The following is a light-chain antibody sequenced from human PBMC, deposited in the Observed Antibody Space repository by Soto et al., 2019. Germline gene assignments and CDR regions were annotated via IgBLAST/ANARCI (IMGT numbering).Light chain of an antibody. CDR2: DVS. V-gene: IGLV2-14*01. J-gene: IGLJ1*01. CDR1: SSDAVGYNY. Sequence: QSVLTQPASVSGSPGQSITISCTGTSSDAVGYNYVSWYQQHPGKAPKLTIYDVSNRPSGVSNRFSGSKSGNTASLTISGLQAEDEADYYCSSYTSSSTAPYVFVTGTMVTVL. CDR3: SSYTSSSTAPYV.